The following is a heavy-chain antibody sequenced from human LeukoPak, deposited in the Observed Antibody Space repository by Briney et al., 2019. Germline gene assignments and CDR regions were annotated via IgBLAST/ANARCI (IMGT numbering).Heavy chain of an antibody. CDR1: GGSISSYY. CDR3: ARGDCSGGSCYFDY. J-gene: IGHJ4*02. D-gene: IGHD2-15*01. CDR2: IYTSGST. Sequence: PSETLSLTCTVSGGSISSYYWSWIRQPPGKGLEWIGYIYTSGSTNYNPSLKSRVTISVDTSKNQFSLKLSSVTAADTAVYYCARGDCSGGSCYFDYWGQGTLVTVSS. V-gene: IGHV4-4*09.